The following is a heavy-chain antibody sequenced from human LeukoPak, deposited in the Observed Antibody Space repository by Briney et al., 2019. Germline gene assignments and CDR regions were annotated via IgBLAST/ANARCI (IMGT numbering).Heavy chain of an antibody. V-gene: IGHV3-30-3*01. D-gene: IGHD1-26*01. J-gene: IGHJ6*02. CDR1: GFTFSSYS. Sequence: GGSLRLSCAASGFTFSSYSMHWVRQAPGKGLEWVAVISYDGNKKFYADSVKGRFTISRDNSKNTLYLQMNSLRVEDTAMYYCAREISGSYYRLGHWGQGTTVTVSS. CDR3: AREISGSYYRLGH. CDR2: ISYDGNKK.